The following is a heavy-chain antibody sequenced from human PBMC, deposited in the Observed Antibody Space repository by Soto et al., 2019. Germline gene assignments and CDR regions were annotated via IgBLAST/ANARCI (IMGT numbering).Heavy chain of an antibody. CDR2: ISGSGGST. CDR3: AKEVSYYDSSGHMDV. D-gene: IGHD3-22*01. Sequence: PGGSLRLSCAASGFAFSSYAMSWVRQASGKGLEWVSAISGSGGSTYYADSVKGRFTISRDNSKNTLYLQMNSLRAEDTAVYYCAKEVSYYDSSGHMDVWGQGTTVTDSS. J-gene: IGHJ6*02. CDR1: GFAFSSYA. V-gene: IGHV3-23*01.